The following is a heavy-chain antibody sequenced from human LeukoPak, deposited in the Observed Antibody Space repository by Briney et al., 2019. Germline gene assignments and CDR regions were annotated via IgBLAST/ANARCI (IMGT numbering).Heavy chain of an antibody. CDR2: ISAYNGYT. CDR3: ARNTETAIPLPYYFDY. Sequence: ASVKVSCKASGYTFTSYGISWVRQAPGQGLEWMGWISAYNGYTNYAQKLQGRVTMTTDTSTSTAYMELRSLRSDDTAVYYCARNTETAIPLPYYFDYWGQGTLVTVSS. J-gene: IGHJ4*02. V-gene: IGHV1-18*01. D-gene: IGHD2-21*02. CDR1: GYTFTSYG.